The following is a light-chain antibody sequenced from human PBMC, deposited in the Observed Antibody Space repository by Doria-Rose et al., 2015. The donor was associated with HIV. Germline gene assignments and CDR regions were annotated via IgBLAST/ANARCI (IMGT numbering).Light chain of an antibody. CDR3: QQFDSFPRT. CDR2: GAS. Sequence: DIRMTQSPSFLSASVGVRVTITCRASQGISRYLAWYQQKPGKAPTLLIFGASTLQSGVPSWFSGSGSGTEFTLTISSLQPEDFATYYCQQFDSFPRTFGQGTKVELK. V-gene: IGKV1-9*01. CDR1: QGISRY. J-gene: IGKJ1*01.